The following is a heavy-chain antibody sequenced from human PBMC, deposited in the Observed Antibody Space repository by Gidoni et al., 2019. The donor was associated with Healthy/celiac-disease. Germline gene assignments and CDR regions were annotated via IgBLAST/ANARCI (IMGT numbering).Heavy chain of an antibody. CDR3: ARVGEQHYDY. J-gene: IGHJ4*02. CDR2: IIPILGIA. CDR1: GGTFSSYA. D-gene: IGHD1-26*01. Sequence: QVQLVQSGAEVNKPGSSVKVSCKASGGTFSSYAISWVRQAPGQGLEWMGRIIPILGIANYAKKFQGRVTITADKSTSTAYMELSSLRSEDTAVYYCARVGEQHYDYWGQGTLVTVSS. V-gene: IGHV1-69*04.